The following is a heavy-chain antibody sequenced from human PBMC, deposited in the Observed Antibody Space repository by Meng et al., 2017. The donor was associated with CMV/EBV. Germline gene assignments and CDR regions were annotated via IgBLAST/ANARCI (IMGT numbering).Heavy chain of an antibody. CDR3: ARHGDTAMVVGIDY. Sequence: QVQRQESGPGLVKPSETLSLTCTVSGGSISSYYWSWNRQPAGKGLEWIGRIYTSGSTNYNPSLKSRVTMSVDTSKNQFSLKLSSVTAADTAVYYCARHGDTAMVVGIDYWGQGTLVTVSS. V-gene: IGHV4-4*07. CDR2: IYTSGST. J-gene: IGHJ4*02. CDR1: GGSISSYY. D-gene: IGHD5-18*01.